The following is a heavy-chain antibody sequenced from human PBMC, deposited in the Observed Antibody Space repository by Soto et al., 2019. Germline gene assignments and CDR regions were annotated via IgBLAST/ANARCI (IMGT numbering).Heavy chain of an antibody. CDR2: IDGSGKTI. V-gene: IGHV3-48*02. CDR1: GFSFTNYA. D-gene: IGHD5-12*01. Sequence: EVQLLESGGGLVQPGGSLRLSCTASGFSFTNYAMSWVRQAPGKGLEWLSYIDGSGKTIYYTDSVKGRFIISRDNAKNSLYLQMNSLRDEDTAVYHCARGGVASIFGDSWGQGILVTVSS. CDR3: ARGGVASIFGDS. J-gene: IGHJ4*02.